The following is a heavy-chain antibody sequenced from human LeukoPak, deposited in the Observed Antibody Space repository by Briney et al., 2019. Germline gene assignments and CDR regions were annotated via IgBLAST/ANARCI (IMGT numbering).Heavy chain of an antibody. CDR2: ISAYNGNT. V-gene: IGHV1-18*01. CDR3: ARGAMVRGVIRGAFDI. J-gene: IGHJ3*02. D-gene: IGHD3-10*01. Sequence: GASVKVSCKASGYTFTSYGISWVRQAPGQGLEWMGWISAYNGNTNYAQKLQGRVTMTTDTSTSTVYMELSSLRSEDTAVYYCARGAMVRGVIRGAFDIWGQRTMVTVSS. CDR1: GYTFTSYG.